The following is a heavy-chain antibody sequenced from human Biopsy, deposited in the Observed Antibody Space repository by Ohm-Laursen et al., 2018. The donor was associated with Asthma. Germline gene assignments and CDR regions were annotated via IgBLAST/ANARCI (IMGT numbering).Heavy chain of an antibody. D-gene: IGHD3-3*01. CDR2: IYHRGNT. J-gene: IGHJ6*02. V-gene: IGHV4-31*03. CDR1: GYSISNGGYY. Sequence: TLSLTCSVSGYSISNGGYYWTWVRQRPGKGLEWIGNIYHRGNTKYNPSLKSRLSFSVDTSKNQFSLKLRSVTAADTAIYFCARDYYDFWNRSVYTYFGMDVWGRGTTVVVSS. CDR3: ARDYYDFWNRSVYTYFGMDV.